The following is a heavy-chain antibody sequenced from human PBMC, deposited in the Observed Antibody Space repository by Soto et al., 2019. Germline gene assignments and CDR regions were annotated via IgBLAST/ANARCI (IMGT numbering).Heavy chain of an antibody. CDR2: SYPGDSDT. V-gene: IGHV5-51*01. CDR3: ARQHRQLAPPDY. CDR1: GYIFTSYW. J-gene: IGHJ4*02. Sequence: PGESLKISCKGSGYIFTSYWSGWVRQMPGKGLEWMGISYPGDSDTRYSPSFQGQVTISADKSIITAYLQWSSLKASDTAISYCARQHRQLAPPDYWGQGTLVTVSS. D-gene: IGHD6-6*01.